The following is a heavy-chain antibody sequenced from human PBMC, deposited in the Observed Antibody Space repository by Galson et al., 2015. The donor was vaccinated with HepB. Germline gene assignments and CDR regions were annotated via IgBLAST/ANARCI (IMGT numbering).Heavy chain of an antibody. CDR2: ISTRSTYT. J-gene: IGHJ4*02. Sequence: SLRLSCAASGFTFSDYYMTWIRQAPGKGLEWVSYISTRSTYTDYADSVKGRFTISRDNAKNSVYLQMDSLRAEDTAMYYCAREDRYYSNSPLDYWGQGTLVTVSS. V-gene: IGHV3-11*05. CDR1: GFTFSDYY. D-gene: IGHD4-11*01. CDR3: AREDRYYSNSPLDY.